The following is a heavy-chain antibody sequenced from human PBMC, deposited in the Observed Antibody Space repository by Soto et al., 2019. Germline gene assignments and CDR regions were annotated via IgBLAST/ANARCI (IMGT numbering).Heavy chain of an antibody. CDR2: IYYSGST. D-gene: IGHD5-12*01. CDR1: GGSISSYY. J-gene: IGHJ6*02. CDR3: AREGPTVASYCYYGMDV. V-gene: IGHV4-59*01. Sequence: QVQLQESGPGLVKPSETLSLTCTVSGGSISSYYWSWIRQPPGKGLEWIGYIYYSGSTNYNPSLKIRHPISLNTSKNQSTPKLSAETAADTAVSYCAREGPTVASYCYYGMDVWGQGTTVTVSS.